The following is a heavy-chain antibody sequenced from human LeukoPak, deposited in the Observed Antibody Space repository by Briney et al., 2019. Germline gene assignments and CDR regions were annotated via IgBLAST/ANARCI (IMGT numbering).Heavy chain of an antibody. D-gene: IGHD3-22*01. V-gene: IGHV3-30-3*01. CDR2: ISYDGSNK. CDR3: ARDWHYYDSSGYFDY. J-gene: IGHJ4*02. CDR1: GFTFSSYA. Sequence: GSLRLSCAASGFTFSSYAMHWVRQAPGKGLEWVAVISYDGSNKYYADSVKGRFTISRDNSKNTLYLQMNSLRAEDTAVYYCARDWHYYDSSGYFDYWGQGTLVTVSS.